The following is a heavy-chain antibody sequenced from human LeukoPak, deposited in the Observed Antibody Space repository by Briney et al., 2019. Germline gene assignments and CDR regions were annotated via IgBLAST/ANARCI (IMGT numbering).Heavy chain of an antibody. D-gene: IGHD6-19*01. CDR1: GFTFDKYA. CDR3: ATDPYSRGWSGGDYFDQ. CDR2: VGAGGGAP. V-gene: IGHV3-23*01. Sequence: PGGSLRLSCAASGFTFDKYAMSWVRQAPGESLEWVSSVGAGGGAPYYSDSVKGRFSISRDNSKSTLYLQMTGLTDEDTAIYYCATDPYSRGWSGGDYFDQWGRGTLVTVPS. J-gene: IGHJ4*02.